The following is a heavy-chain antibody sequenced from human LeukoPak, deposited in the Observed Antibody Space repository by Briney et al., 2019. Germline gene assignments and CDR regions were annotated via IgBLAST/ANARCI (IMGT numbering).Heavy chain of an antibody. J-gene: IGHJ4*02. CDR1: GGTFSSYA. CDR3: ARPRVEDYYDSSGSFAY. V-gene: IGHV1-69*05. D-gene: IGHD3-22*01. Sequence: SVKVSCKASGGTFSSYAISWVRQAPGQGLEWMGGIIPIFGTANYAQKFQGRVTMTRDTSTSTVYMELSSLRSEDTAVYYCARPRVEDYYDSSGSFAYWGQGTLVTVSS. CDR2: IIPIFGTA.